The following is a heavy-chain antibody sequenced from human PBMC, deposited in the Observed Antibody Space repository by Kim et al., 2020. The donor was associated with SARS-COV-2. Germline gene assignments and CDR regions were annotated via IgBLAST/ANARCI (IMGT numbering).Heavy chain of an antibody. J-gene: IGHJ5*02. V-gene: IGHV4-39*01. D-gene: IGHD2-15*01. Sequence: NPSLKSRVTISVDPSKNQFSLKLSSVTAADTAVYYCARRLVVAASNWFDPWGQGTLVTVSS. CDR3: ARRLVVAASNWFDP.